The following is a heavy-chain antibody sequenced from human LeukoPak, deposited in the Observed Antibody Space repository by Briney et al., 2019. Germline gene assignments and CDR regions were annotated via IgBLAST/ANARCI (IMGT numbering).Heavy chain of an antibody. CDR2: VYYSGSP. CDR3: ARDRSGYSYGLHY. D-gene: IGHD5-18*01. Sequence: SETLSLTCTVSGDSISRFYWSWIRQPPGKGLESIGYVYYSGSPTYGPSLNSRVTISVDTSKNQFSLKLSSVTAADTAVYYCARDRSGYSYGLHYWGQGTLVTVSS. CDR1: GDSISRFY. V-gene: IGHV4-59*12. J-gene: IGHJ4*02.